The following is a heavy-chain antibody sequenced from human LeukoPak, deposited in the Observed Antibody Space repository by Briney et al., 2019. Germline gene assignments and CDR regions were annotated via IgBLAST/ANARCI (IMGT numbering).Heavy chain of an antibody. CDR3: AKDVQIAWFGYEGYYYGMDV. J-gene: IGHJ6*02. CDR1: GFTFSSYA. V-gene: IGHV3-23*01. D-gene: IGHD3-10*01. CDR2: ISGSGGST. Sequence: GGSLRLSCAASGFTFSSYAMSWVRQTPGKGLEWVSAISGSGGSTYYADSVKGRFTISRDNSKNTLYLQMNSLRAEDTALYYCAKDVQIAWFGYEGYYYGMDVWGQGTTVTVSS.